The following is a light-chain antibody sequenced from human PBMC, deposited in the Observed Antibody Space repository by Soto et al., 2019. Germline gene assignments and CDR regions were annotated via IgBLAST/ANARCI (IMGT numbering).Light chain of an antibody. CDR3: QQYLDWPRT. CDR1: QSVGSD. J-gene: IGKJ1*01. Sequence: EIVMTQSPATLSVSPGARATLSCRASQSVGSDLVWYRQKPGQAPRLLIYVASNRATGVPDRFSGSGSGTVFTLTICSLQSDDFAVYYCQQYLDWPRTFGQGTKVEIK. CDR2: VAS. V-gene: IGKV3-15*01.